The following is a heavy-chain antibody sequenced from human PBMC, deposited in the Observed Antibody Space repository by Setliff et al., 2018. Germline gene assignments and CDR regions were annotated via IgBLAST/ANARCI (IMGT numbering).Heavy chain of an antibody. CDR1: GYRFSTFW. J-gene: IGHJ6*03. CDR3: VRQGRTGIGASMDV. D-gene: IGHD3-10*01. CDR2: IWPDDSDT. Sequence: GESLKISCQSSGYRFSTFWIGWVRQMPGQGLEWMGVIWPDDSDTTYSPPFRGQVTISADKSINTAYLQWSTLKASDTAMYYCVRQGRTGIGASMDVWGKGTTVTVSS. V-gene: IGHV5-51*01.